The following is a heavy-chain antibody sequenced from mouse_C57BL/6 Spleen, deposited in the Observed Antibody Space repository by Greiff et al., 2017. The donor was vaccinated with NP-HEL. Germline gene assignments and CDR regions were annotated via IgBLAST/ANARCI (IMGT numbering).Heavy chain of an antibody. V-gene: IGHV1-15*01. CDR2: IDPETGGT. J-gene: IGHJ2*01. CDR1: GYTFTDYE. D-gene: IGHD1-1*01. Sequence: QVQLQQSGAELVRPGASVTLSCKASGYTFTDYEMHWVKQTPVHGLEWIGAIDPETGGTAYNQKFKGKAILTADKSSSTDYMELRSLTSEDSAVYYCTIRDYYGSSSDYWGQGTTLTVSS. CDR3: TIRDYYGSSSDY.